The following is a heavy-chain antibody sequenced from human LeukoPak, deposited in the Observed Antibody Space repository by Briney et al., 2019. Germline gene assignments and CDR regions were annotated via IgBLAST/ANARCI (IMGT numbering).Heavy chain of an antibody. CDR2: ISGSGGST. CDR3: AETFVVVPAALTVGWFDP. J-gene: IGHJ5*02. Sequence: PGGSLRLSCAASGFTFSSYAMSWVRQAPGKGLEWVSAISGSGGSTYYADSVKGRFTICRDNSENTLYLQMNSLRAEDTAVYYCAETFVVVPAALTVGWFDPWGQGTLVTVSS. CDR1: GFTFSSYA. D-gene: IGHD2-2*01. V-gene: IGHV3-23*01.